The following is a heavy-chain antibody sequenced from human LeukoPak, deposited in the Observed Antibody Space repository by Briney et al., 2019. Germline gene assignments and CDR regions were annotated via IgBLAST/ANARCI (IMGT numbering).Heavy chain of an antibody. CDR2: TSGSGGRT. V-gene: IGHV3-23*01. D-gene: IGHD3-10*01. CDR1: GFTFSSYA. Sequence: GGSLRLSCAASGFTFSSYAMSWVRQAPGKGLEWASGTSGSGGRTYYADSVKGRFTISRDNSKNTLYLQMNSLRVDDTAVYYCAKDLWFGEFAPDYWGQGALVTVSS. J-gene: IGHJ4*02. CDR3: AKDLWFGEFAPDY.